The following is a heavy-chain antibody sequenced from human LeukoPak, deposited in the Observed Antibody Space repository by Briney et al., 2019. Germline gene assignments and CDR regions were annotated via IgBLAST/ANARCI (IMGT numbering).Heavy chain of an antibody. V-gene: IGHV4-34*01. CDR3: ARSASYYDYVWGSYRPNWFDP. CDR2: INHSGST. J-gene: IGHJ5*02. D-gene: IGHD3-16*02. Sequence: PSETLSLTCAVYGGSFSGYYWSWIRQPPGKGLEWIGEINHSGSTNYNPSLKSRVTISVDTSKNQFSLKLSSVTAADTAVYYCARSASYYDYVWGSYRPNWFDPWGQGTLVTVS. CDR1: GGSFSGYY.